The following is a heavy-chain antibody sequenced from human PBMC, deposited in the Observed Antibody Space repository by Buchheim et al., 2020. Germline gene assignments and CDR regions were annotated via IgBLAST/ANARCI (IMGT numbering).Heavy chain of an antibody. J-gene: IGHJ4*02. Sequence: QVQLQESGPGLVKPSQPLSLTCTVSGGSISRGSYYWTWIRQPAGEGLEWIGRIYPSGSTNYNPSLKSRVTIPVDTSKNQSSLKLSSVTAADTAMYYCARGSPMVFWGQGTL. CDR3: ARGSPMVF. V-gene: IGHV4-61*02. CDR2: IYPSGST. D-gene: IGHD3-10*01. CDR1: GGSISRGSYY.